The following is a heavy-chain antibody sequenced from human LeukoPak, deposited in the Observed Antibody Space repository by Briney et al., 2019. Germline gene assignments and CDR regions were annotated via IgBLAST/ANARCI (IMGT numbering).Heavy chain of an antibody. V-gene: IGHV4-61*02. D-gene: IGHD2-2*01. CDR2: IYSTLST. CDR1: GGSISSGSYY. CDR3: ARIDIVVVPAAPKYYYMDV. Sequence: TLSLTCIVSGGSISSGSYYWSWIRQPAGQGLEWIGRIYSTLSTNYNPSLESRVTVSIDTSKNQFSLKLTSVTAADTAVYYCARIDIVVVPAAPKYYYMDVWGKGTTVTVSS. J-gene: IGHJ6*03.